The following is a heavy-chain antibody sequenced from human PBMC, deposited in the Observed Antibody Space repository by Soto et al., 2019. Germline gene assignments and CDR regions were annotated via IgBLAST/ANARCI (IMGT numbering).Heavy chain of an antibody. CDR3: ARQIYDSDTGPNFQYYFDS. Sequence: PGESLKISCQGSGYSFAGYLITWVRQTPGKGLEWMGRIDPSDSQTYYSPSFRGHVTISVTKSITTVFLQWSSLRASDTAMYYCARQIYDSDTGPNFQYYFDSWGQGTPVTVSS. CDR1: GYSFAGYL. V-gene: IGHV5-10-1*01. CDR2: IDPSDSQT. J-gene: IGHJ4*02. D-gene: IGHD3-22*01.